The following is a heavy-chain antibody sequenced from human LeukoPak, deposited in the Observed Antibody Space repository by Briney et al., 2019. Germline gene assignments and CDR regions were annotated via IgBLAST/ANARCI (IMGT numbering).Heavy chain of an antibody. D-gene: IGHD2-15*01. CDR1: GFTFSNAW. CDR3: TTDYEPGSGIYYFDY. Sequence: GGSLRLSCAASGFTFSNAWMSWVRQAPGKGLEWVGRIKSKTDGGTTDYAAPVKGRFTISRDDSKNTLYLQMNSLKTEDTAAYYCTTDYEPGSGIYYFDYWGQGTLVTVSS. J-gene: IGHJ4*02. CDR2: IKSKTDGGTT. V-gene: IGHV3-15*01.